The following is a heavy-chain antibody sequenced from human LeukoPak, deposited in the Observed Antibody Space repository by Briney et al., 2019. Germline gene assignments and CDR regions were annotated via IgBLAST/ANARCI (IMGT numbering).Heavy chain of an antibody. CDR3: ARRNCSSTSCYNPYYYYYMDV. D-gene: IGHD2-2*02. CDR1: LGTFSSYA. J-gene: IGHJ6*03. CDR2: IIPIFGTA. Sequence: PVKGSCKASLGTFSSYAISWVRQAPGQGLEWMGGIIPIFGTANYAQKFQGRVTITTDESTSTAYMELSSLRSEDTAVYYCARRNCSSTSCYNPYYYYYMDVWGKGTTVTVSS. V-gene: IGHV1-69*05.